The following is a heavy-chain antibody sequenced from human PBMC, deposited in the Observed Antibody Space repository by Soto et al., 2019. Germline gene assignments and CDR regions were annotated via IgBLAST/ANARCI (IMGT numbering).Heavy chain of an antibody. D-gene: IGHD6-19*01. V-gene: IGHV3-23*01. CDR2: ISGSGDYT. J-gene: IGHJ4*02. Sequence: EVQLLESGGGLVQPGGSLRLSCAASGFTFSIYAMSWVRQAPGKGLEWVSAISGSGDYTYYADSVKGRFAISRDNSKNTLYLQMNSLIAEDTAVYYCAKVLKAVAGTYYYGGQGTLVTVSS. CDR1: GFTFSIYA. CDR3: AKVLKAVAGTYYY.